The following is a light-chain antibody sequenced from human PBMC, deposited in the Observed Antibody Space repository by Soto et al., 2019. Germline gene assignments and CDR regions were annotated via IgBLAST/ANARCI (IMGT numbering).Light chain of an antibody. CDR3: QQYNSYSGT. Sequence: DIQMTQSPSTLSASVGDRVTITCRASQSISSWLAWYQQKPGKAPKLLIYDASSLESGVPSRFRGSGSGPEFTLTISSLQPDDFATYYCQQYNSYSGTFGQGTKVEIK. V-gene: IGKV1-5*01. CDR2: DAS. J-gene: IGKJ1*01. CDR1: QSISSW.